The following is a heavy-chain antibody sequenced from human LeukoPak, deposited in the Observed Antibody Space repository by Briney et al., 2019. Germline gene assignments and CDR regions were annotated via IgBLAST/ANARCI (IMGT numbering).Heavy chain of an antibody. CDR1: GFTFSRYG. D-gene: IGHD2-2*02. V-gene: IGHV3-30*02. CDR2: IRYVGSNK. CDR3: ANSGAIVVVPAAIPAEYFQH. Sequence: GGSLSLSCAASGFTFSRYGMHWVRPAAGKGLEWVAFIRYVGSNKYYADSVKGRFTISRDNSKNTLYLQMNSLRAEDTAVYYCANSGAIVVVPAAIPAEYFQHWGQGTLVTVSS. J-gene: IGHJ1*01.